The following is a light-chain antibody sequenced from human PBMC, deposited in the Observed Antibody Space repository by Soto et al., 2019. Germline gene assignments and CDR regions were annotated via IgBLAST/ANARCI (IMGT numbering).Light chain of an antibody. CDR1: SSDIGAYNY. CDR3: ASYTSHTTLI. Sequence: QSVLTQPASVSGSPGQSITISCTGSSSDIGAYNYVSWYRQVPGKAPKLMINDVNNRPSGVSSRFSGSKSGNTASLTISGLQDEDEADYYCASYTSHTTLIFGGGTKLTVL. J-gene: IGLJ2*01. CDR2: DVN. V-gene: IGLV2-14*01.